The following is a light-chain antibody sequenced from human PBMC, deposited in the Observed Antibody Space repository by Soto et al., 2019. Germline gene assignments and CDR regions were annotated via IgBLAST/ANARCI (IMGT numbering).Light chain of an antibody. CDR2: DAS. CDR1: QSIGYY. CDR3: QQRGNWPPTWT. J-gene: IGKJ1*01. Sequence: VLTQSPATLSLSPWEIATLSCRASQSIGYYLAWYQEKPGQAPRLLIYDASIRATGIPARFSGSWSGTDFTLTINGLEPEDSAVYYCQQRGNWPPTWTFGQGTKVDIK. V-gene: IGKV3-11*01.